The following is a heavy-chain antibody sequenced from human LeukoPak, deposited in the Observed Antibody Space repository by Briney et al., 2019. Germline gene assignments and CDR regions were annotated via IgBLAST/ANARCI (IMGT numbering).Heavy chain of an antibody. V-gene: IGHV4-59*01. CDR2: IYHSGST. CDR3: ASYSGSLLDY. Sequence: SETLSLTCSVSGGSISSYYWSWVRQAPGKGLEGIGDIYHSGSTNYNPSLKSRVTISVDTSKNQFSLKLSSVTAADTAVYYCASYSGSLLDYWGQGILVTVSS. J-gene: IGHJ4*02. D-gene: IGHD5-12*01. CDR1: GGSISSYY.